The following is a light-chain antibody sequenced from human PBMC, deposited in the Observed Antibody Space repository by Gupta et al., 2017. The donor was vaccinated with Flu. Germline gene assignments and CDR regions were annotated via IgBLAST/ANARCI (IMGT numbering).Light chain of an antibody. CDR2: AAS. Sequence: PATLSASAGDRVTISCRASQGNRNDLGWYQQKPGNAPKLLIYAASSGKSGVPSRFSGSGCCTDFTLTISSRQPEDFATYYCRQDDNCPWTFGQGTKVEIK. CDR1: QGNRND. CDR3: RQDDNCPWT. V-gene: IGKV1-6*01. J-gene: IGKJ1*01.